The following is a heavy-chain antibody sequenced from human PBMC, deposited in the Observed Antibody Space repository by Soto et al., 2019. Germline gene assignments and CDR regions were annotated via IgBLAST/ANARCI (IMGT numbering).Heavy chain of an antibody. D-gene: IGHD3-9*01. CDR3: AREDQSYDILTGYYTEDAFDI. Sequence: WVRQAPGKGLEWVAVISYDGSNKYYADSVKGRFTISRDNSKNTLYLQMNSLRAEDTAVYYCAREDQSYDILTGYYTEDAFDIWGQGTVVTVSS. CDR2: ISYDGSNK. V-gene: IGHV3-30-3*01. J-gene: IGHJ3*02.